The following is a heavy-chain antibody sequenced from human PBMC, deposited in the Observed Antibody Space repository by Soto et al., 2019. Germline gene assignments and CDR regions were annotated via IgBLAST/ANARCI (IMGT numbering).Heavy chain of an antibody. J-gene: IGHJ5*02. CDR3: ARDPCSGGSCYVGVSWFDP. Sequence: QGLEWMGGIIPIFGTANYAQRFQGRVTITADESTSTAYMEMSRMRSEETAVYYCARDPCSGGSCYVGVSWFDPWGQGTLVSVSS. D-gene: IGHD2-15*01. CDR2: IIPIFGTA. V-gene: IGHV1-69*01.